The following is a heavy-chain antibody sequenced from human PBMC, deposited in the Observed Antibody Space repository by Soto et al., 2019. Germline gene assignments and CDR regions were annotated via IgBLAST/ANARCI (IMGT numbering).Heavy chain of an antibody. CDR3: AKDLYSSGWYNYFDP. CDR2: ISHDGGAK. J-gene: IGHJ5*02. Sequence: QVQLVESGGGVVQPGRSLRLSCAASGFPFSTTGMHWVRQAPGKGLEWVAMISHDGGAKYYADSVKGRVTISRDDSKNTLYLQMNSLRPEETAVYYCAKDLYSSGWYNYFDPWGQGTLVTVSS. D-gene: IGHD6-19*01. CDR1: GFPFSTTG. V-gene: IGHV3-30*18.